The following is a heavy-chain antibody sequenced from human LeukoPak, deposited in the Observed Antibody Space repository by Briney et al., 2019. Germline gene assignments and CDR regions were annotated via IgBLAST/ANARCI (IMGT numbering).Heavy chain of an antibody. CDR1: GGSISSSNR. CDR2: IYHSGST. D-gene: IGHD3-3*01. Sequence: PSETLSLTCAVSGGSISSSNRWSWVRQLPGKGLEWIGEIYHSGSTNYNPSLKSRVTISVDKSKNQFSLKLSSVTAADTAVYYCARGLFLEWLFRGNWFDPWGQGTLVTVSS. CDR3: ARGLFLEWLFRGNWFDP. J-gene: IGHJ5*02. V-gene: IGHV4-4*02.